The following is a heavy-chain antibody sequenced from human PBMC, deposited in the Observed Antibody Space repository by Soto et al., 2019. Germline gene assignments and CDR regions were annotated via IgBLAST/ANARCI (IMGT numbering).Heavy chain of an antibody. Sequence: EVQLVESGGGLVQPGGSLKLSCAASGFTFSGFAMHWVRQASGKGLEWVGRIRSKANRYATTYGASVKGRFTISRDDSKNMAYLQMNSLKTEDTAVYYCASYDYGDYVIDYWGQGTLVTVSS. V-gene: IGHV3-73*01. CDR3: ASYDYGDYVIDY. CDR2: IRSKANRYAT. J-gene: IGHJ4*02. CDR1: GFTFSGFA. D-gene: IGHD4-17*01.